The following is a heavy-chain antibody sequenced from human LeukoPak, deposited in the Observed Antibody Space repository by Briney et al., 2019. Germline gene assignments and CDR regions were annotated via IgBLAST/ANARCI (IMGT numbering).Heavy chain of an antibody. V-gene: IGHV3-11*01. CDR3: ARVLGGVLEFVY. Sequence: PGGSLRLSCAAHGFTFSDYYMSWIRQAPGKGLEWVSSISSSGSTIYYADSVKGRFTISRDNAKNSLYLQMKSLRAEHTAVYYCARVLGGVLEFVYWGQGTLVTVSS. CDR2: ISSSGSTI. D-gene: IGHD2/OR15-2a*01. CDR1: GFTFSDYY. J-gene: IGHJ4*02.